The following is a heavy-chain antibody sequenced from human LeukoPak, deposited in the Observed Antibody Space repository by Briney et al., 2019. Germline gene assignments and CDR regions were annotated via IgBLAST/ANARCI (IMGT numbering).Heavy chain of an antibody. J-gene: IGHJ4*02. CDR1: GGSISSGGYY. CDR2: IYYSGST. D-gene: IGHD6-13*01. CDR3: ARARSAAGNFDF. Sequence: KPSETLSLTCTVSGGSISSGGYYWSWIRQHPGKGLEWIGYIYYSGSTYYNPSLKSRVTISADTSKNQFSLKLSPVTAADTAVYLCARARSAAGNFDFWGQGTLVTVSS. V-gene: IGHV4-31*03.